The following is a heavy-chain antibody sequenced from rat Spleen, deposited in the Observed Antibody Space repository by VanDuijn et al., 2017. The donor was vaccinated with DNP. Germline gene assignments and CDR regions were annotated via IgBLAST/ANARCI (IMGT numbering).Heavy chain of an antibody. CDR3: VRWDYGMYGFDY. CDR2: IFYAGTTT. J-gene: IGHJ2*01. D-gene: IGHD1-11*01. V-gene: IGHV5S10*01. Sequence: EVQLVESGGGLVQAGRSLKLSCAASGFTFSDYNMAWVRQAPKKGLEWVATIFYAGTTTYYRGSVKGRFTISRDNANGTLYLQMDNLRSEDMATYYCVRWDYGMYGFDYWGQGVMVTVSS. CDR1: GFTFSDYN.